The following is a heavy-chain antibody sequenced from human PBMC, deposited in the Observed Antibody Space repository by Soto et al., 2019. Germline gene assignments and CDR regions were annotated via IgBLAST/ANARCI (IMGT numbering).Heavy chain of an antibody. CDR1: GFTFSRYW. D-gene: IGHD3-3*01. Sequence: EVQLVGSGGGLVQPGGSLRLSCAASGFTFSRYWMHWVRQAPGKGLVWVSRIDSYGSATSQVDSVEGRFTISRDNAKNTLYLQMNSLRAEDTAVYYCARGWVEGLSRQPPTDYWGQGTLVTVSS. V-gene: IGHV3-74*01. J-gene: IGHJ4*02. CDR2: IDSYGSAT. CDR3: ARGWVEGLSRQPPTDY.